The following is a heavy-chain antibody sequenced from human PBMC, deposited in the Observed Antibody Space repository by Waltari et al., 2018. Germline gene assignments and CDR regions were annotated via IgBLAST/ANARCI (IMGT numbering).Heavy chain of an antibody. CDR2: ISNSGSNT. CDR1: GFTFSSYA. CDR3: SKRGDYYYYGMDV. J-gene: IGHJ6*02. Sequence: EVQLVESGGDLVQRGGSLRLSCAASGFTFSSYAIDWVRQAPGKGREWVSSISNSGSNTYYADSVKGRFTVSRDNSRNTLYLQMNSLRAEDTAVYYCSKRGDYYYYGMDVWGQGTTVTVSS. V-gene: IGHV3-23*04.